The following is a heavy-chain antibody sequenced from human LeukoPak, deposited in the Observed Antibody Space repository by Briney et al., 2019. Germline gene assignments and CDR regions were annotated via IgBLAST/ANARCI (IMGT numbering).Heavy chain of an antibody. J-gene: IGHJ5*02. V-gene: IGHV4-34*01. CDR3: ARYQQERAYDILTA. Sequence: SETLSLTCAVYGGSFSGYYWSWIRQPPGKGLEWIGEINHSGSTNYNPSLKSRVTISVDTSKNQFSLKLSSVTAADTAVYYCARYQQERAYDILTAWGQGTLVTVSS. CDR2: INHSGST. D-gene: IGHD3-9*01. CDR1: GGSFSGYY.